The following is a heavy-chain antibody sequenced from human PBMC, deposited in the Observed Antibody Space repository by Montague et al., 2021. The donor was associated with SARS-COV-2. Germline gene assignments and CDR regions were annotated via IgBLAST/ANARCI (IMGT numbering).Heavy chain of an antibody. D-gene: IGHD6-19*01. J-gene: IGHJ6*02. CDR1: GGSISSGGYY. CDR3: ARGGSYSSGWYGVDYYSGMDV. Sequence: TLSLTCTVSGGSISSGGYYWSWIRQHPGKGLEWIGYIYYSGSTYYNPSLKSRVTISVDTSKNRFSLKLSSVTAADTAVYYCARGGSYSSGWYGVDYYSGMDVWGQGTTVTVSS. CDR2: IYYSGST. V-gene: IGHV4-31*03.